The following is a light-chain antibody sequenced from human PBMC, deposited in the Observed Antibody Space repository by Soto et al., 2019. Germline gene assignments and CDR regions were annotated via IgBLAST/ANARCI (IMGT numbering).Light chain of an antibody. CDR3: QHYGTSLRT. Sequence: EIVLTQSPGTLSLSPGERATISCRASQSLSSTYLAWYQQKPGQAPRLLIYGASSRATGIPDRFSGSGSGTDFALTISRLDPEDFAVYYCQHYGTSLRTFGQGTKVEIK. V-gene: IGKV3-20*01. CDR2: GAS. CDR1: QSLSSTY. J-gene: IGKJ1*01.